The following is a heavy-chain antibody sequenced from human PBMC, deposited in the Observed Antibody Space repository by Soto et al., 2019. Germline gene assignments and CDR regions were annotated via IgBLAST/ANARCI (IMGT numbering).Heavy chain of an antibody. CDR1: GASISNYY. CDR3: ASGGNWFDP. V-gene: IGHV4-59*01. D-gene: IGHD3-16*01. J-gene: IGHJ5*02. CDR2: MYYNGNI. Sequence: PSETLFLTCNVSGASISNYYWTWIRQSPEKGLEWIGYMYYNGNINYNPSLKSRVTISIDTSKNQFSLTLKSVSAADTAVYYCASGGNWFDPWGQGVLVTVSS.